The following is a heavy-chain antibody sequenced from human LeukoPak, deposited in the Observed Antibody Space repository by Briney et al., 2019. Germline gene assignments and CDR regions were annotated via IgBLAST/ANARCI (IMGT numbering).Heavy chain of an antibody. V-gene: IGHV3-72*01. J-gene: IGHJ4*02. CDR2: SRNKAYSYTT. D-gene: IGHD6-19*01. CDR3: VRVGSVAGSDYLDY. CDR1: GFTFSDHF. Sequence: GSLRLSCAVSGFTFSDHFLDWVRQAPGKGLEWVGRSRNKAYSYTTEYAASVKGRFTISRDDSKNSLYLQMNSLKTEDTAVYYCVRVGSVAGSDYLDYWGQGTLVTVSS.